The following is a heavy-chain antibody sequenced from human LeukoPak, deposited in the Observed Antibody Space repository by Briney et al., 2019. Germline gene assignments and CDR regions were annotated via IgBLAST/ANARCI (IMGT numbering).Heavy chain of an antibody. V-gene: IGHV3-53*01. D-gene: IGHD3-10*01. CDR1: GFTVSSNY. J-gene: IGHJ4*02. CDR2: IYSGGST. CDR3: ARDEWVGDVGYDY. Sequence: GGSLRLSCAAPGFTVSSNYMSWVRQAPGKGLEWVSVIYSGGSTYYADSVKGRFTISRDNSKNTLYLQMNSLRAEDTAVYYCARDEWVGDVGYDYWGQGTLVTVSS.